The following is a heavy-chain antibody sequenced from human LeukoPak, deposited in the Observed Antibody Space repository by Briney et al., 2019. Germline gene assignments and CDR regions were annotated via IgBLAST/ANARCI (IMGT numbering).Heavy chain of an antibody. V-gene: IGHV4-39*07. Sequence: SETLSLTCTVSGDSISSGSYYWVWIRQPPGKGLEWLGSIFYSGSTQYNASLKSRVSISLDTSKNQFSLHLKSVTPADTAVYYCARDFVAEEVFWGPGALVTISS. D-gene: IGHD6-19*01. J-gene: IGHJ4*02. CDR3: ARDFVAEEVF. CDR1: GDSISSGSYY. CDR2: IFYSGST.